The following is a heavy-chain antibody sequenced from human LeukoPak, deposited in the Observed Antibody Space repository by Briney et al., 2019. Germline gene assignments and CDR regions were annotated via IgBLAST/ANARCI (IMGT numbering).Heavy chain of an antibody. Sequence: ASVKVSCKASGYTFTSYGISWVRQAPGQGLEWIGWISAYNGNTNYAQKLQGRVTMTTDTSTSTAYMELRSLRSDDTAVYYCARSPRLDIAVAGTIRYYYGMDVWGQGTTVTVSS. J-gene: IGHJ6*02. CDR3: ARSPRLDIAVAGTIRYYYGMDV. D-gene: IGHD6-19*01. V-gene: IGHV1-18*01. CDR1: GYTFTSYG. CDR2: ISAYNGNT.